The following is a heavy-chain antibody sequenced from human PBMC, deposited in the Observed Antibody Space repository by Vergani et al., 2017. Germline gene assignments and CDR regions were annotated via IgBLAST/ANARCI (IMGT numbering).Heavy chain of an antibody. CDR3: AKLFRSWCINY. J-gene: IGHJ4*02. V-gene: IGHV3-30*02. CDR2: IQFYGSNQ. CDR1: GFTFSNYD. Sequence: QVQLVESGGGVVQRGRSLKLSCATSGFTFSNYDMQWIRQGPGKGLEFVAFIQFYGSNQYYADSVKSRLTLSRDCSKNTLYLQMNSLSTDHTAKYYCAKLFRSWCINYWGQGTQFIVSS. D-gene: IGHD6-13*01.